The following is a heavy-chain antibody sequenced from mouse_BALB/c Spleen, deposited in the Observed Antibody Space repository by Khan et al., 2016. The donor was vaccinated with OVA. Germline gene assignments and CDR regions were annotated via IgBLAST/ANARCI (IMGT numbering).Heavy chain of an antibody. CDR1: DYSITSEYA. Sequence: EVQLQESGPGLVKPSQSLSLTCTVTDYSITSEYAWNWIRQFPGNKLEWMGYINYSGNTRFNPSLKSRTSITRDTSKNQFFLQLNSVTTEDTATYYCERKDYYDYDPFPYWGQGTLVTVSA. J-gene: IGHJ3*01. D-gene: IGHD2-4*01. V-gene: IGHV3-2*02. CDR3: ERKDYYDYDPFPY. CDR2: INYSGNT.